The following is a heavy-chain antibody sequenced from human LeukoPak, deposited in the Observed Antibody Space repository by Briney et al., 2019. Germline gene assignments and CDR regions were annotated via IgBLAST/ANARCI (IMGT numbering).Heavy chain of an antibody. Sequence: PSETLSLTCTVSGSSISSYYWSWIRQPPGKGLEWIGYIYYSGSTNYNPSLKSRVTISVDTSKNQFSLKLSSVTAADTAVYYCARDLGGYCSSTSCYTGSLDYWGQGTLVTVSS. V-gene: IGHV4-59*01. CDR2: IYYSGST. J-gene: IGHJ4*02. CDR3: ARDLGGYCSSTSCYTGSLDY. CDR1: GSSISSYY. D-gene: IGHD2-2*02.